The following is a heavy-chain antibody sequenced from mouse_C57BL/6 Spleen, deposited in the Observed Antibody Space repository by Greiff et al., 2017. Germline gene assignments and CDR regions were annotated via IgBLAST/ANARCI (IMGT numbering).Heavy chain of an antibody. V-gene: IGHV5-4*01. D-gene: IGHD1-1*01. J-gene: IGHJ1*03. Sequence: EVKLVESGGGLVKPGGSLKLSCAASGFTFSSYAMSWVRQTPEKRLEWVATISDGGSYTYYPDNVKGRFTISRDNAKNNLYLQKSHLKSEDTAMYYCARERGSSPSYWYFDVWGTGTTVTVSS. CDR3: ARERGSSPSYWYFDV. CDR2: ISDGGSYT. CDR1: GFTFSSYA.